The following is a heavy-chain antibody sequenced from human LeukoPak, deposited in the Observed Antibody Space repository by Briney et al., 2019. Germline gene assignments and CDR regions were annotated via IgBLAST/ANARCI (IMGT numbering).Heavy chain of an antibody. J-gene: IGHJ6*03. CDR1: GYTFTSYY. CDR3: ARDYTRYYDSSGPTYMDV. CDR2: ISAYNGNT. V-gene: IGHV1-18*04. D-gene: IGHD3-22*01. Sequence: GASVKVSCKASGYTFTSYYMHWVRQAPGQGLEWMGWISAYNGNTNYAQKLQGRVTMTTDTSTSTAYMELRSLRSDDTAVYYCARDYTRYYDSSGPTYMDVWGKGTTVTISS.